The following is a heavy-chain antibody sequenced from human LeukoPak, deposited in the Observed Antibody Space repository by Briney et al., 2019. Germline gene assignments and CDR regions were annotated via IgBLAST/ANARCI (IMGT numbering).Heavy chain of an antibody. V-gene: IGHV4-39*01. CDR2: NYYSGST. J-gene: IGHJ4*02. Sequence: SETLSLTCTVSGGSISSSSYYWGWNRQPPGKGLDGIVSNYYSGSTYYNPSLKSRVTISVDTSKNQFSLKLSSVTAADTAVYYCARLGYCSGGSCYQYYFDYWGQGTLVTVSS. CDR1: GGSISSSSYY. D-gene: IGHD2-15*01. CDR3: ARLGYCSGGSCYQYYFDY.